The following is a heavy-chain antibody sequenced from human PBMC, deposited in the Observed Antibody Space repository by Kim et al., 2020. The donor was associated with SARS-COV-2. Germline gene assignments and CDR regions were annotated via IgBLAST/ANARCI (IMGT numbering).Heavy chain of an antibody. CDR2: IKSKTDGGTT. CDR3: TTDDYGSGSSPLDY. D-gene: IGHD3-10*01. J-gene: IGHJ4*02. V-gene: IGHV3-15*01. Sequence: GGSLRLSCAASGFTFSNAWMSWVRQAPGKGLEWVGRIKSKTDGGTTDYAAPVKGRFTISRDDSKNTLYLQMNSLKTEDTAVYYCTTDDYGSGSSPLDYWGQGTLVTVSS. CDR1: GFTFSNAW.